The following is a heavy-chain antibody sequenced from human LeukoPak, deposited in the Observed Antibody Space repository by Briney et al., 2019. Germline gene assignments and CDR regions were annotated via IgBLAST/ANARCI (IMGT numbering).Heavy chain of an antibody. J-gene: IGHJ4*02. CDR1: GFTFSSYS. V-gene: IGHV3-21*01. CDR2: ISSSSSYI. Sequence: KPGGSLRLSCAASGFTFSSYSMNWVRQAPGKGLEWVSSISSSSSYIYYADSVKGRFTISRDNAKNSLCLQTNSLRAEDTAVYYCARDLSDYSYGGHVGWGQGTLVTVSS. D-gene: IGHD3-10*01. CDR3: ARDLSDYSYGGHVG.